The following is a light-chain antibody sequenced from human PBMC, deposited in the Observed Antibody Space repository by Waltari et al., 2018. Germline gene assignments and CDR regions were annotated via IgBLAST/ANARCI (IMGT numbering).Light chain of an antibody. CDR1: KLERKT. CDR3: QVWDSDSDHPV. CDR2: YDT. J-gene: IGLJ3*02. Sequence: SHVLTQPPSVSVAPGNPATIACGGNKLERKTVHWYQQKPGQTPVAVIYYDTERPSGISERFSGSNSGNTATLTISRVEAGDEADYYCQVWDSDSDHPVFGGGTKLTVL. V-gene: IGLV3-21*04.